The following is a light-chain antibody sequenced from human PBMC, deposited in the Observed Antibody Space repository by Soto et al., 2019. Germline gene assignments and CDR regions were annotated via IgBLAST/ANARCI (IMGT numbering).Light chain of an antibody. V-gene: IGKV3-20*01. CDR2: GAS. Sequence: EIVLTQSPGTLSLSPGERATLSCRASQSVSSSYLAWYQQKPGRAPRLLIYGASSRATGIPDRFSGSGSGTDFTLTISRLVPEDFAVYYCQQYGSSFTFGPGTKVDIK. CDR3: QQYGSSFT. CDR1: QSVSSSY. J-gene: IGKJ3*01.